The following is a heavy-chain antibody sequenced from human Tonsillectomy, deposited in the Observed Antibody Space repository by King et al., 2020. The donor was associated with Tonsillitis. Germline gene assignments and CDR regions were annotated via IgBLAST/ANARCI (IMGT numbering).Heavy chain of an antibody. Sequence: HVQLVESGGGLVKPGGSLRLSCAASGFTFSDYDMNWIRQAPGKGLEWLSYISSSGSTIYYADSLKGRFTISRDNAKNSLYLQMNSLRAEDTAVYYCARDPKGTTHYYYYDMDVWGQGTTVTVSS. CDR3: ARDPKGTTHYYYYDMDV. J-gene: IGHJ6*02. D-gene: IGHD1-14*01. CDR1: GFTFSDYD. V-gene: IGHV3-11*01. CDR2: ISSSGSTI.